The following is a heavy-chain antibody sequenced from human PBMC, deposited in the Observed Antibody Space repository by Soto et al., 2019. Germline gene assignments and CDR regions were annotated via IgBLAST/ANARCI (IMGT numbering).Heavy chain of an antibody. J-gene: IGHJ4*02. CDR2: IIPIFGTA. V-gene: IGHV1-69*01. Sequence: QVQLVQSGAEVKKPGSSVKVSCKASGGTFSSYAISWVRQAPGQGLEWMGGIIPIFGTANYAQKFQGRVTITADESTSKAYRERSSLRSEDTAVYYCATRGGGTYYYDSSGYYYEYYFDYWGQGTLVTVSS. D-gene: IGHD3-22*01. CDR1: GGTFSSYA. CDR3: ATRGGGTYYYDSSGYYYEYYFDY.